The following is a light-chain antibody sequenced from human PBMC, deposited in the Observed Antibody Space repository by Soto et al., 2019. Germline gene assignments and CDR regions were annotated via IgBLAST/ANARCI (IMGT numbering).Light chain of an antibody. CDR1: GSTIGAGYD. CDR2: DTT. V-gene: IGLV1-40*01. J-gene: IGLJ2*01. Sequence: QSVLTQPPSVSGDPGQSVTISCIGSGSTIGAGYDVHWYQQLPGVAPKLLIFDTTNRPSGVPGRFSGSKSGASASLAITGLLPEDEADFFCQSFDTNLNAVVFGGGTKVTVL. CDR3: QSFDTNLNAVV.